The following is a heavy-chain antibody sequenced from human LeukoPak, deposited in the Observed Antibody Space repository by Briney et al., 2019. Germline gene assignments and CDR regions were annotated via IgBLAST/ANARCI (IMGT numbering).Heavy chain of an antibody. J-gene: IGHJ3*02. D-gene: IGHD2-15*01. CDR2: IYSGGST. Sequence: PGGSLRLSFAASGFTVSSNYMSWVRQAPGKGLEWVSLIYSGGSTHYSDSVKGRFTISRDNSKNTLCLQLNSLRAEDTAVYYCARDRGGWAFDIWGQGTMVTVSS. CDR3: ARDRGGWAFDI. V-gene: IGHV3-53*01. CDR1: GFTVSSNY.